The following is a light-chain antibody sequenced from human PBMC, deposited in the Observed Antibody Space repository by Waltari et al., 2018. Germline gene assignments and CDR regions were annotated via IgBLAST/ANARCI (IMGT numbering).Light chain of an antibody. CDR3: HQYNNWPPFT. V-gene: IGKV3-15*01. CDR2: GAS. CDR1: QSVGTN. Sequence: ETVMTQSPTTLSVSPGEGVTLSCRASQSVGTNLAWHQHKPGQAPRLLIYGASTRAAGIPVRFSGSGSGTEFTLTISGLQSEDFGVYYCHQYNNWPPFTFGPGTKVDI. J-gene: IGKJ3*01.